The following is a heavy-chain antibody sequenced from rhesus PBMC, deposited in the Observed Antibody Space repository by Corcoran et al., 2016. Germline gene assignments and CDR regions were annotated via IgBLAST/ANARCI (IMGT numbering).Heavy chain of an antibody. D-gene: IGHD3-28*01. V-gene: IGHV4-169*02. J-gene: IGHJ4*01. CDR3: VREIDSGYPFDY. CDR2: IYGSGSNN. Sequence: QLQLQESGPGLVKPSETLSVPCAVSGGSISSSYWSWIRQSPGKGLEWIGYIYGSGSNNKYNHALKSRVTLSVDTSKNQFSLKLSSGTAADTAVYYCVREIDSGYPFDYWGQGVLVTVSS. CDR1: GGSISSSY.